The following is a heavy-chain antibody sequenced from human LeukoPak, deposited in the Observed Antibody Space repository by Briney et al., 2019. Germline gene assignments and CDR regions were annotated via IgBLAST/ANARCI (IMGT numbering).Heavy chain of an antibody. V-gene: IGHV1-2*02. CDR2: INPNSGGT. CDR3: AASYCGGDCYSSAFDI. J-gene: IGHJ3*02. CDR1: GYTFTGYY. Sequence: EASVKVSCKASGYTFTGYYMHWVRQAPGQGLEWMGWINPNSGGTNYAQKFQGRVTMTRDTSISTAYMELSRLRSDDTAVYYCAASYCGGDCYSSAFDIWGQGTMVTVSS. D-gene: IGHD2-21*02.